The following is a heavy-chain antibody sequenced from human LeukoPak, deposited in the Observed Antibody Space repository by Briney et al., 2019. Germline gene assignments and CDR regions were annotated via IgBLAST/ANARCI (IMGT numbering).Heavy chain of an antibody. Sequence: PSESLSLTCTVSGGSVSSGRYCWSWIRQPPGRGLEWIGFIFYRGSTNYNPTLNSRVAISVDPSKNQFSLKLSSVTAADTAVYYCARESGDIVVVPAVYFDYWGQGTLVTVPS. V-gene: IGHV4-61*01. D-gene: IGHD2-2*01. CDR1: GGSVSSGRYC. CDR2: IFYRGST. CDR3: ARESGDIVVVPAVYFDY. J-gene: IGHJ4*02.